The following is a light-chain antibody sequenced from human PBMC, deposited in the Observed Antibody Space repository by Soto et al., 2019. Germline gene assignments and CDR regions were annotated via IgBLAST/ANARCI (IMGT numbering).Light chain of an antibody. Sequence: QSALTQPRSVSGSPGLSDTMSCTGSNGDIGDNNLVSCFQQHPVKAPQVMIYDVSKRPSGVPDRFSGSNSGNTASLTISGLQAEDEADYYCCSYAGSHTWVFVGGTKLTVL. J-gene: IGLJ3*02. V-gene: IGLV2-11*01. CDR2: DVS. CDR1: NGDIGDNNL. CDR3: CSYAGSHTWV.